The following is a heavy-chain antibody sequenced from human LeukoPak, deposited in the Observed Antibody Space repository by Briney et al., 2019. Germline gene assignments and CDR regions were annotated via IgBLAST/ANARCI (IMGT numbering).Heavy chain of an antibody. CDR2: IYSGGST. J-gene: IGHJ4*02. CDR3: ASTYQRIVVVTAIPGN. CDR1: GFTVSSNY. D-gene: IGHD2-21*02. Sequence: GGSLRLSCAASGFTVSSNYMSWVRQAPGKGLEWVSVIYSGGSTYYADSVKGRFTISRDNPKNTLYLQMNSLRAEDTAVYYCASTYQRIVVVTAIPGNWGQGTLVTVPS. V-gene: IGHV3-53*05.